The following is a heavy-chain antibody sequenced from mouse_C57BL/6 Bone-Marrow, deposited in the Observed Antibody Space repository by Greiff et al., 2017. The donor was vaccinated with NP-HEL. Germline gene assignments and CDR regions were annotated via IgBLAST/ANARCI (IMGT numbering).Heavy chain of an antibody. V-gene: IGHV5-2*01. Sequence: EVQLVESGGGLVQPGESLKLSCESNEYEFPSHDMSWVRKTPEKRLELVAAINSDGGSTYYPDTMERRFIISRDNTKKTLYLQMSSLRSEDTALYYCARHYGYDGRYYYAMDYWGQGTSVTVSS. CDR2: INSDGGST. CDR3: ARHYGYDGRYYYAMDY. J-gene: IGHJ4*01. D-gene: IGHD2-2*01. CDR1: EYEFPSHD.